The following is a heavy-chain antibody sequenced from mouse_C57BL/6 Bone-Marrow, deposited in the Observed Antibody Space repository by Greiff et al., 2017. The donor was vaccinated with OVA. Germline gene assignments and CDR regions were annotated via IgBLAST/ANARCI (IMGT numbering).Heavy chain of an antibody. V-gene: IGHV5-4*01. CDR2: ISDGGSYT. CDR1: GFTFSSYA. D-gene: IGHD2-1*01. CDR3: ARDLLWYLFDY. Sequence: EVKLVESGGGLVKPGGSLKLSCAASGFTFSSYAMSWVRQTPEKRLEWVATISDGGSYTYYPDNVKGRFTISRDNAKNNLYLQMSHLKSEDTAMYYCARDLLWYLFDYWGQGTTLTVSS. J-gene: IGHJ2*01.